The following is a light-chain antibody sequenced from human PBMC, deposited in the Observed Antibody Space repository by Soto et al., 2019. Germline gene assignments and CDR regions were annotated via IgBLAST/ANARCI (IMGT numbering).Light chain of an antibody. CDR3: QQGHSFPFT. CDR1: QSISTW. Sequence: DIQMTQSPSSVSAAVGDRVTITCRASQSISTWLAWYQQKPGKAPNLLIYAAYSLHSEVPSRFRGSRSGTDFNLTIDGLQTEDFATYFCQQGHSFPFTFGPGTKVDIK. J-gene: IGKJ3*01. CDR2: AAY. V-gene: IGKV1-12*01.